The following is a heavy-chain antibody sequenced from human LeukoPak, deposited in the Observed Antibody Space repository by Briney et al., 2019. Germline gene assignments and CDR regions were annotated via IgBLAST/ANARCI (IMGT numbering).Heavy chain of an antibody. CDR2: ISSSSSYI. CDR1: GFTFSSYT. CDR3: ARDRGGYYFDY. D-gene: IGHD3-10*01. J-gene: IGHJ4*02. V-gene: IGHV3-21*01. Sequence: GGSLRLSCAASGFTFSSYTMNWVRQAPGKGLEWVSSISSSSSYIYYADSVKGRFTISRDNAKNSLYLQMNSLRAEDTAVYYCARDRGGYYFDYWGQGTLVTVSS.